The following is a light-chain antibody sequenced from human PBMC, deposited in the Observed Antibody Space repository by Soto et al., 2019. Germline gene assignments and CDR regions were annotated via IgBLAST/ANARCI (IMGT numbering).Light chain of an antibody. CDR2: AAS. CDR1: QGVSGY. J-gene: IGKJ2*01. Sequence: DIQMTHSPSSLSASVGDRVTITCRASQGVSGYLLWYQQRQGRDPKLLIYAASNLLSGVPSRFSGSGSGANFTLTITSLQPEDFGTYSCQQSYRTPHTFGQGTKLETK. V-gene: IGKV1-39*01. CDR3: QQSYRTPHT.